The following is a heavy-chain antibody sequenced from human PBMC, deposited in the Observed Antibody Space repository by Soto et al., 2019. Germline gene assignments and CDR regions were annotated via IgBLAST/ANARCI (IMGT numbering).Heavy chain of an antibody. Sequence: QVQLVESGGGVVQPGRSRRLSCAASGFIFSNYGMHWVRQAPGKGLEWVAVTSYDGTKKYYGDSVKGRFTISRDNSMNTLYLQMDSLSAEDTAVYYCAKELGLWSGYLDAFDIWGHGTMVTVS. V-gene: IGHV3-30*18. CDR3: AKELGLWSGYLDAFDI. D-gene: IGHD3-3*01. CDR2: TSYDGTKK. J-gene: IGHJ3*02. CDR1: GFIFSNYG.